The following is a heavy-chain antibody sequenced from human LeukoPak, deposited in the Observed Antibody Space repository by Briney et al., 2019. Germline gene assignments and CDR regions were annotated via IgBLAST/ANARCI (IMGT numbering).Heavy chain of an antibody. V-gene: IGHV4-39*01. D-gene: IGHD3-16*02. J-gene: IGHJ3*02. Sequence: SETLSLTCTVSGGSISSSSYYWGWIRQPPGKGLEWIGSIYHSGSTYYNPSLKSRVTISVDTSKNQFSLKLSSVTAADTAVYYCASIMITFGGVIVSRDDAFDIWGQGTMVTVSS. CDR1: GGSISSSSYY. CDR2: IYHSGST. CDR3: ASIMITFGGVIVSRDDAFDI.